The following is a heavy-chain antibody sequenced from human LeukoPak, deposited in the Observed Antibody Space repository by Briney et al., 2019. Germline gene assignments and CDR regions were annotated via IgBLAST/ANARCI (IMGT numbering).Heavy chain of an antibody. Sequence: RSSETLSLTCTVSGGSISSYYWSWIRQPPGKGLEWIGYIYYSGNTNYNSSLESRVTISVDTSKNQFSLRLNSVTAADPAVYYCVRGSAWFDPWGQGTLVTVSS. CDR1: GGSISSYY. V-gene: IGHV4-59*01. CDR3: VRGSAWFDP. J-gene: IGHJ5*02. D-gene: IGHD3-10*01. CDR2: IYYSGNT.